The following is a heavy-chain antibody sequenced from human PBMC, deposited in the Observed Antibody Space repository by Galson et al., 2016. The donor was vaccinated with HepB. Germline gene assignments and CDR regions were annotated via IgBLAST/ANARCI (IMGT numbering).Heavy chain of an antibody. J-gene: IGHJ4*02. V-gene: IGHV3-23*01. D-gene: IGHD3-16*01. CDR1: GFTFSSFA. Sequence: SLRLSCAASGFTFSSFAMSWVRQAPGKGLEWVSTISGSGGSTYYADSVKGRFTISRDSSKNTLYLHMYSLRAEDTAVYYCARGGKRIAVLGHYFEAWGQGTLVTVSS. CDR2: ISGSGGST. CDR3: ARGGKRIAVLGHYFEA.